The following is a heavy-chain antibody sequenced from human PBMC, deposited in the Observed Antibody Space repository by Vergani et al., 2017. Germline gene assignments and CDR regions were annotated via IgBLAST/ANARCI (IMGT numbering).Heavy chain of an antibody. CDR2: ILSNSGRI. CDR1: GFNFHDYA. CDR3: TKDQAGDLDY. Sequence: EVQLVESGGGLAQPGMSLRLSCVGSGFNFHDYAFHWVRQAPGKGLEWVSGILSNSGRIGYADSVKGRFTISRDDDKNSLYLQMNSLRIEDTAVYYCTKDQAGDLDYWGKGTLVTVSS. D-gene: IGHD3-10*01. J-gene: IGHJ4*02. V-gene: IGHV3-9*01.